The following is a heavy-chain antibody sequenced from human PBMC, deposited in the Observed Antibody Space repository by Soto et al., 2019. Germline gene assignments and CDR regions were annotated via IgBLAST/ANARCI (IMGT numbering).Heavy chain of an antibody. CDR1: GGTLSSFINYP. J-gene: IGHJ4*02. Sequence: QMQLVQSGAEVKKPGSSVKVSCKASGGTLSSFINYPINWVRQAPGQGLEWMGGIVPNVGTVNYAQKFQGRVTITAVKSTGTAYMELSSLRSEDTALYYCARRDTSGFLRYFDNWGQGTLVTVSS. CDR2: IVPNVGTV. D-gene: IGHD3-3*01. V-gene: IGHV1-69*06. CDR3: ARRDTSGFLRYFDN.